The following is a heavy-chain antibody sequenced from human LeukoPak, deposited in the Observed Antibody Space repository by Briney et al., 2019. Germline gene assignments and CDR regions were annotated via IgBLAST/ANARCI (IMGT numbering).Heavy chain of an antibody. CDR1: GYSFTNYW. CDR3: ARRHQYCSGGSCYPYYFDS. J-gene: IGHJ4*02. D-gene: IGHD2-15*01. V-gene: IGHV5-51*01. CDR2: IYPGDSDT. Sequence: GESLKISCKGSGYSFTNYWIGWVRLMPGKGLEWMGIIYPGDSDTRYSPSFQGQVTISADKSISTAYLHWSSLKASDTAMYYCARRHQYCSGGSCYPYYFDSWGQGTLVTVSS.